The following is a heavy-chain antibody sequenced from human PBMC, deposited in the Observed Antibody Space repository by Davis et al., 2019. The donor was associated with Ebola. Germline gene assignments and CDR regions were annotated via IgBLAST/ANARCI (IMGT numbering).Heavy chain of an antibody. D-gene: IGHD1-1*01. J-gene: IGHJ2*01. CDR3: AKEHSKNWSQGYFDL. CDR2: ISISGGST. V-gene: IGHV3-23*01. Sequence: PGGSLRLSCTASGFILSNFAMSWVRQAPGKGLEWISTISISGGSTYYADSVKGHFTISSDTSRTTLHLQMNTLRGEDTAVYYCAKEHSKNWSQGYFDLWGRGTLVFVSS. CDR1: GFILSNFA.